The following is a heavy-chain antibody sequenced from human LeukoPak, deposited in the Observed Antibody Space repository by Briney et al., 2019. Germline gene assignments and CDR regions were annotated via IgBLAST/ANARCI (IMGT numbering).Heavy chain of an antibody. Sequence: AGGSLRLSCAASGFTFDDYGMSWVRQAPGKGLEWASGINWNGGSTGYADSVKGRFTISRDNAKNSLYLQMNSLRAEDTALYYCARDKEYGYSYGNSFDYWGQGTLVTVSS. D-gene: IGHD5-18*01. V-gene: IGHV3-20*04. J-gene: IGHJ4*02. CDR3: ARDKEYGYSYGNSFDY. CDR2: INWNGGST. CDR1: GFTFDDYG.